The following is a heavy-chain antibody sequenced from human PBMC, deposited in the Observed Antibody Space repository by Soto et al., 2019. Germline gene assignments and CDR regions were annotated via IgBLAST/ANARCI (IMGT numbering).Heavy chain of an antibody. CDR2: IYYSGST. V-gene: IGHV4-59*08. CDR3: ARQGYYGYYYYMDV. D-gene: IGHD3-10*01. Sequence: SEILSLTCSVAGGSSSSFCWSWIRQPPGKGLEWIGDIYYSGSTNYNPSLKSRVTISVDTSKNQFSLKLSSVTAADTAVYYCARQGYYGYYYYMDVWGKGTTVTVSS. J-gene: IGHJ6*03. CDR1: GGSSSSFC.